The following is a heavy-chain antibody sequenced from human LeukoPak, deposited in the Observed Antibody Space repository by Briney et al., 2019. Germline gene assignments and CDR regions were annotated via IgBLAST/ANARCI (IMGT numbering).Heavy chain of an antibody. CDR1: GGSISSYY. Sequence: SETLSLTCTVSGGSISSYYWSWIRQPPGKGLEWIGYIYYSGSTNYNPSLKSRVSISVDTSKNQFSLKLTSITAADTAVYYCARVRGGTYNHYFDYWGQGTLVTVSS. CDR2: IYYSGST. CDR3: ARVRGGTYNHYFDY. D-gene: IGHD5-24*01. J-gene: IGHJ4*02. V-gene: IGHV4-59*01.